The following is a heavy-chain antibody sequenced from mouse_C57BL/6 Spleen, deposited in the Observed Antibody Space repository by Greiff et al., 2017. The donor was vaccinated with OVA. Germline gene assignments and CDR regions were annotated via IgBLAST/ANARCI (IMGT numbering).Heavy chain of an antibody. CDR3: VRHLYYSPWEVMDY. D-gene: IGHD2-12*01. Sequence: EVKLMESGGGLVQPKGSLKLSCAASGFSFNTYAMNWVRQAPGKGLEWVARIRSKSNNYSTYYADSVKDRFTISRDDSESMLYLQMNNLKTEDTAMYYCVRHLYYSPWEVMDYWGQGTSVTVSA. V-gene: IGHV10-1*01. J-gene: IGHJ4*01. CDR2: IRSKSNNYST. CDR1: GFSFNTYA.